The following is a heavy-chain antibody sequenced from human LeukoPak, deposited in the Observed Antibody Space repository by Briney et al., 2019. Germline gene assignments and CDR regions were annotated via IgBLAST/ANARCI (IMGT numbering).Heavy chain of an antibody. CDR1: GGTFSSYA. CDR3: ARPQSKYYYDSSGYHYAFDI. Sequence: ASVTVSYKASGGTFSSYAISWVRQAPGQGLEWMGGIIPIFGTANYAQKFQGRVTITADESTSTAYMELSSLRSEDTAVYYCARPQSKYYYDSSGYHYAFDIWGQGTMVTVSS. CDR2: IIPIFGTA. D-gene: IGHD3-22*01. J-gene: IGHJ3*02. V-gene: IGHV1-69*01.